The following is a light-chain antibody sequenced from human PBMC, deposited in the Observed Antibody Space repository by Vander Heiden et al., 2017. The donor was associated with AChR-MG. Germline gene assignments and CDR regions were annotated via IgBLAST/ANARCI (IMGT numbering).Light chain of an antibody. CDR3: QQCSSRPLA. CDR2: DAS. Sequence: IVLTHSPATLPLAQGSRATLTCRASQYISNYLAWYQQKPGQAPRLLVYDASSRDTGIPARFSGSGSGTDFTLTISSLEPEDFAVYYCQQCSSRPLAFGGGTKVEIK. V-gene: IGKV3-11*01. CDR1: QYISNY. J-gene: IGKJ4*01.